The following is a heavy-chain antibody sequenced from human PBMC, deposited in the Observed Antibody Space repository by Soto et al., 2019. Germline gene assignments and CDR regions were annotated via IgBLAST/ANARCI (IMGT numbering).Heavy chain of an antibody. J-gene: IGHJ5*02. V-gene: IGHV3-23*01. CDR3: ARMYSSSTRTQSKNWFDP. CDR2: ISGSGGST. CDR1: GFTFSSYA. Sequence: GGSLRLSCAASGFTFSSYAMSWVRQAPGKGLEWVSAISGSGGSTYYADSVKGRFTISRDNSKNTLYLQMNSLRAEDTAVYYCARMYSSSTRTQSKNWFDPWGQGTLVTVSS. D-gene: IGHD6-13*01.